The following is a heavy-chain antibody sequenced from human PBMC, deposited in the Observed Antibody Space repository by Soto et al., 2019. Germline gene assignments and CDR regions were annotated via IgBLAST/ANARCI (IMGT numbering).Heavy chain of an antibody. Sequence: PGGSLRLSCAASGFTFSSYSMYWVRQAPGRALERVSYISIRSTTIYYADSVKGRFTISRDDAKNSLYLQINSLRDEDTAVYYCARDNGIAGSFDPWGQGTLVTVSS. CDR2: ISIRSTTI. CDR1: GFTFSSYS. V-gene: IGHV3-48*02. CDR3: ARDNGIAGSFDP. J-gene: IGHJ5*02. D-gene: IGHD6-13*01.